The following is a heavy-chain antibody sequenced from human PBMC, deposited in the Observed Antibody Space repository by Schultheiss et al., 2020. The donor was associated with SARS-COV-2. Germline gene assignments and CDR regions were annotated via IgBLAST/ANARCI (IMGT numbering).Heavy chain of an antibody. CDR1: GFTFSSYS. CDR2: ISSSSSTI. V-gene: IGHV3-48*01. CDR3: ARDSYYDSSGYHS. Sequence: GESLKISCAASGFTFSSYSMNWVRQAPGKGLEWVSYISSSSSTIYYADSVKGRFTISRDNAKNSLYLQMNSLRAEDTAVYYCARDSYYDSSGYHSWGQGTLVTVS. D-gene: IGHD3-22*01. J-gene: IGHJ5*02.